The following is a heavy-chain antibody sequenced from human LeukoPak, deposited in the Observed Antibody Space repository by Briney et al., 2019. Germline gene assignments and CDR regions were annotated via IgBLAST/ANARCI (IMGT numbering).Heavy chain of an antibody. D-gene: IGHD7-27*01. J-gene: IGHJ4*02. CDR2: ISSSSSYI. V-gene: IGHV3-21*01. CDR1: GFTFTSYS. Sequence: GGSLRLSCAASGFTFTSYSMNWVRQAPGKGLEWVSSISSSSSYIYYADSVKGRFTISRDNAKNSLYLQMNSLRAEDTAVYYCARARIKTGAPNYFDYWGQGTLVTVSS. CDR3: ARARIKTGAPNYFDY.